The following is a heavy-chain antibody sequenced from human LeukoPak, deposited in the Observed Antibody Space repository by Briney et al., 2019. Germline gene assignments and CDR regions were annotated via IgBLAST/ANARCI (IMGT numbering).Heavy chain of an antibody. V-gene: IGHV3-9*01. CDR1: GGSISSYY. Sequence: LSLTCTVSGGSISSYYWSWIRQPPGKGPGWVSGISWNSGSIGYADSVKGRFTISRDNAKNSLYLQMNSLRTEDTALYYCAKAHSGSYGDYFDYWGQGTLVTVSS. CDR2: ISWNSGSI. D-gene: IGHD1-26*01. CDR3: AKAHSGSYGDYFDY. J-gene: IGHJ4*02.